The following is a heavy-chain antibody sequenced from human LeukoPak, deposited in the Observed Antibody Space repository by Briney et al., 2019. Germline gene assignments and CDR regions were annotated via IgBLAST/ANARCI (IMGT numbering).Heavy chain of an antibody. V-gene: IGHV3-33*01. CDR3: ARDIGYSYGYVGHWFDP. Sequence: GRSLRLSCAASGFTFSSYGMHWVRQAPGKGLEWVAVIWYDGSNKYYADSVKGRFTISRDNPKNTLYLQMNSLRAEDTAVYYCARDIGYSYGYVGHWFDPWGQGTLVTVSS. D-gene: IGHD5-18*01. CDR2: IWYDGSNK. J-gene: IGHJ5*02. CDR1: GFTFSSYG.